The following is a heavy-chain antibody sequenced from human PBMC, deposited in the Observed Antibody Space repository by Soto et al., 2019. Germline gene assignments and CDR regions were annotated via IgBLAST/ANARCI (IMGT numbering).Heavy chain of an antibody. CDR2: INPNSGDT. CDR3: AREGYGSGSYYNRRQYGMDV. CDR1: GYTFTGYY. D-gene: IGHD3-10*01. V-gene: IGHV1-2*02. Sequence: ASVKVSCKASGYTFTGYYMHWVRQAPGQGLEWMGWINPNSGDTNYAQKFQGRVTMTRDTSISTAYMELSSLRSDDTAVYYCAREGYGSGSYYNRRQYGMDVWGQGTTVTVSS. J-gene: IGHJ6*02.